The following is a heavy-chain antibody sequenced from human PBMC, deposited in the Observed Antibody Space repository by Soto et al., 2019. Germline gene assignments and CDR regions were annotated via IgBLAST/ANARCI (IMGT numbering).Heavy chain of an antibody. CDR2: LYWDDAK. CDR3: AHSEGHALPDAFDI. D-gene: IGHD2-2*01. J-gene: IGHJ3*02. V-gene: IGHV2-5*02. Sequence: QITLKESGPGLVKPTQTLTLTCTFSGFSLSTSGVAVGWIRQPPGKALEWLGVLYWDDAKRYSPSLRTRLTITRDISNNQVVLTMTNMDPVDTGTYYCAHSEGHALPDAFDIWGQGTVVTFSS. CDR1: GFSLSTSGVA.